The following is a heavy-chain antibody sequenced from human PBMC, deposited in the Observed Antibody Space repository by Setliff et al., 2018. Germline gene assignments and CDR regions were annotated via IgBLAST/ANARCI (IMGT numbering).Heavy chain of an antibody. CDR3: AREGVDTRSSTDYRYYMDV. Sequence: GASVKVSCKASGYPFTNYGITWVRQAPGQGLEWMGWISAYNGNTNYAQKLQGRVTMTTDTSTSTAYMELSSLRTEDSAVYYCAREGVDTRSSTDYRYYMDVWGKGTTVTVSS. J-gene: IGHJ6*03. CDR1: GYPFTNYG. D-gene: IGHD5-18*01. CDR2: ISAYNGNT. V-gene: IGHV1-18*01.